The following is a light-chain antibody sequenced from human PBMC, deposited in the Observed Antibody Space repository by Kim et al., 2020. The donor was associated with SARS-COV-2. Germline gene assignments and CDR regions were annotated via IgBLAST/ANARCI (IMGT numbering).Light chain of an antibody. CDR3: QQYNSHSRT. V-gene: IGKV1-5*03. Sequence: ASIGDRVTIACRASQSISSRLAWYQHKPGKAPKLLINKASNLESGVPSRFSGSGSGTDFALTISSLQPDDFATYYCQQYNSHSRTFGQGTKVDIK. J-gene: IGKJ1*01. CDR1: QSISSR. CDR2: KAS.